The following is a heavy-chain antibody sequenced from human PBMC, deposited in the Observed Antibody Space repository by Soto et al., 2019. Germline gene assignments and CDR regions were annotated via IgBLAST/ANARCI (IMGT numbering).Heavy chain of an antibody. CDR2: IIPIFGTA. J-gene: IGHJ6*02. CDR1: GGTFSSYA. CDR3: ASSVAKYYYYGMDV. Sequence: QVQLVQSGAEVKKPGSSVKVSCKASGGTFSSYAISWVRQAPGQGLEWMGGIIPIFGTANYAQKFQGRVTINADGPTSTLYWELSSLSSEDTAVYYCASSVAKYYYYGMDVWGQGTRVTVSS. D-gene: IGHD5-12*01. V-gene: IGHV1-69*12.